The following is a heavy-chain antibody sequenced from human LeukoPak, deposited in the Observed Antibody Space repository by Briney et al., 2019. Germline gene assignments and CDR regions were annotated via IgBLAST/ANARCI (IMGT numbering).Heavy chain of an antibody. V-gene: IGHV3-53*01. CDR1: GFTVSSNY. CDR3: ARGGCISCYPGYYYYGMDV. CDR2: IYSGGST. J-gene: IGHJ6*02. D-gene: IGHD2-2*01. Sequence: GGSLRLSCAASGFTVSSNYMSWVRQAPGKGLEWVSVIYSGGSTYYADSVKGRFTISRDNSKNTLYLQMNSLRAEDTAVYYCARGGCISCYPGYYYYGMDVCGQGTTVTVSS.